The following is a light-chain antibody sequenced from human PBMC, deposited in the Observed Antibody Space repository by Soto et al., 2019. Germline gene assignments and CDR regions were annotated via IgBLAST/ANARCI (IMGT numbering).Light chain of an antibody. Sequence: DIQMTQSPSSLSASVGDRVTITCRASHDISKYLAWYQQKPGEVPKLLIYAASTLESGVPSRFSGSGSGTDFTLTISRLQPEDFATYYCLKYNSAPRTFGQGTKVDIK. V-gene: IGKV1-27*01. CDR1: HDISKY. CDR3: LKYNSAPRT. J-gene: IGKJ1*01. CDR2: AAS.